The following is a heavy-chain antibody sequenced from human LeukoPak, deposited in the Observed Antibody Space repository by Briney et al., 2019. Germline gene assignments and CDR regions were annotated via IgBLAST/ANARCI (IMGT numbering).Heavy chain of an antibody. Sequence: AGGSLRLSCQASGFPLSGYWMSWVRQAPGKGLVWVARSKFDGTAITYADSVKGRFTISRDNPKNTVYLQMNNLRADDTAVYYCTKSDYFDPWGQGTVVTVSS. D-gene: IGHD4/OR15-4a*01. V-gene: IGHV3-74*03. CDR1: GFPLSGYW. CDR2: SKFDGTAI. J-gene: IGHJ5*02. CDR3: TKSDYFDP.